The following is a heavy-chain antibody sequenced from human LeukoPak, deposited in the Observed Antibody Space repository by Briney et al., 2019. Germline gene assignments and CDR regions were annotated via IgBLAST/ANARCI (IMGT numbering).Heavy chain of an antibody. D-gene: IGHD6-13*01. CDR3: ARDSLGIAAAGNAFDI. V-gene: IGHV3-64*01. Sequence: PGGYLRLSCAASGFTFSSYAMHWVRQAPGKGLEYVSAISSNGGSTYYANSVKGRFTISRDNSKNTLYLQMGSLRAEDMAVYYCARDSLGIAAAGNAFDIWGQGTMVTVSS. CDR1: GFTFSSYA. J-gene: IGHJ3*02. CDR2: ISSNGGST.